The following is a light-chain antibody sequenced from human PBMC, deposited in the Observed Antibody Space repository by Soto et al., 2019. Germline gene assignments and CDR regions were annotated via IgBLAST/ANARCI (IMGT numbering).Light chain of an antibody. Sequence: DIKMTQSPATLSASVGDRVTITCRASQSISSWLAWYQQKPGKAPKLLIYDASSLESGVPSRFSGSGSGTEFTLTISSLQPDDFATYYCQQYNSYSGFGQGTKVDI. CDR1: QSISSW. J-gene: IGKJ1*01. CDR2: DAS. CDR3: QQYNSYSG. V-gene: IGKV1-5*01.